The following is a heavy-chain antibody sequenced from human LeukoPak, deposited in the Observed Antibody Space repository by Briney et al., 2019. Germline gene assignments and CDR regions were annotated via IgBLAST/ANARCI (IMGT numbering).Heavy chain of an antibody. Sequence: EGSLRLSCAASGFTFSSYAMHWVRQAPGKGLEWVAVISYDGSNKYYADSVKGRFTISRDNSKNTLYLQMNSLRAEDTAVYYCARDIVGATTNAFDIWGQGTMVTVSS. D-gene: IGHD1-26*01. CDR3: ARDIVGATTNAFDI. J-gene: IGHJ3*02. V-gene: IGHV3-30*04. CDR2: ISYDGSNK. CDR1: GFTFSSYA.